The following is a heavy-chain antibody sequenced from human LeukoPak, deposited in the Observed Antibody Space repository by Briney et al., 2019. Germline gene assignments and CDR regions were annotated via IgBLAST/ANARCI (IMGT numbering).Heavy chain of an antibody. CDR2: ISGSGDST. Sequence: PGGSLRLSCAASGFTFSSYAMSWVRQAPGKGLEWVSTISGSGDSTYYADSMKGRFTISRDNSKNTLYLQVNSLRAEDTAVYYCASAGDSRSYYYLLIRAYFDYWGQGTLVTVSS. V-gene: IGHV3-23*01. CDR3: ASAGDSRSYYYLLIRAYFDY. D-gene: IGHD3-22*01. J-gene: IGHJ4*02. CDR1: GFTFSSYA.